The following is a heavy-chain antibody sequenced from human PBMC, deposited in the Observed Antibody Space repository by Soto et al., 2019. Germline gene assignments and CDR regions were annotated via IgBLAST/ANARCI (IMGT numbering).Heavy chain of an antibody. Sequence: SQTLPLTYAISGDSVSSTSAGWNWIRQSPSRGLEWLGRTYYKSKWYNEYAAFVKSRITINPDTSKNQFSLQLNSVTPEDTAVYYCARGWLIPGFDSWGQGTLVTLSS. CDR2: TYYKSKWYN. D-gene: IGHD6-19*01. CDR1: GDSVSSTSAG. V-gene: IGHV6-1*01. J-gene: IGHJ4*02. CDR3: ARGWLIPGFDS.